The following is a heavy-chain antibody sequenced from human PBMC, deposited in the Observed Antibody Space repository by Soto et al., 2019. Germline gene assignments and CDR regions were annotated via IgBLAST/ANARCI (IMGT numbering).Heavy chain of an antibody. CDR3: ARPAGGIDYDSSGHFDY. CDR2: INSDGSST. D-gene: IGHD3-22*01. CDR1: GFTFSSYW. V-gene: IGHV3-74*01. Sequence: EVQLVESGGGLVQPGGSLRLSCAASGFTFSSYWMHWVRQAPGKGLVWVSRINSDGSSTSYADSVKGRFTISRDNAKNTLYLKMNSLRAEDTAVYYCARPAGGIDYDSSGHFDYWGQGTLVTVSS. J-gene: IGHJ4*02.